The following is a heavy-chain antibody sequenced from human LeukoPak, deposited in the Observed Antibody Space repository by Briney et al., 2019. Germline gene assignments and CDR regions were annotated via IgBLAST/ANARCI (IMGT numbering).Heavy chain of an antibody. CDR1: GGPFRGYY. J-gene: IGHJ3*02. CDR3: ARGWGITIFGVVMPAAFDI. D-gene: IGHD3-3*01. Sequence: PSETLALTCAVYGGPFRGYYWSWVRQPPGKGLEGSGEIKHSGSTHYNPSLKSQVTISVDTSKNQFSLKLSSVTAADTAVYYCARGWGITIFGVVMPAAFDIWGPGTLVTVSS. V-gene: IGHV4-34*01. CDR2: IKHSGST.